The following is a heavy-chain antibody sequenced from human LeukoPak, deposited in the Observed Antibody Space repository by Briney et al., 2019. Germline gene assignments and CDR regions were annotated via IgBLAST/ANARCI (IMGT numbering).Heavy chain of an antibody. CDR2: INHSGST. CDR3: ARGETVTTSRVLDY. CDR1: GGSFSGYY. J-gene: IGHJ4*02. Sequence: SETLSLTCAVYGGSFSGYYWSWIRQPPGKGLEWIGEINHSGSTNYNPSLKSRVTISVDTSKNQFSLKLSSVTAADTAVYYCARGETVTTSRVLDYWGQGTLVTVSS. D-gene: IGHD4-11*01. V-gene: IGHV4-34*01.